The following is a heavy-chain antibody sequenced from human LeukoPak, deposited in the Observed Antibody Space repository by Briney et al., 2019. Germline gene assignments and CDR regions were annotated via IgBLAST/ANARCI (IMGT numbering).Heavy chain of an antibody. CDR2: IYYSGST. CDR3: ARTVGALYDAFNI. V-gene: IGHV4-59*08. Sequence: SETLSLTCTVSGGSISTYYWSWIRQPPRKGLEWIGYIYYSGSTNYNPSLKRRLTISVDTPKNQFSLKLSSVTAADTAVYYCARTVGALYDAFNIWGQGTMVTVSS. D-gene: IGHD1-26*01. CDR1: GGSISTYY. J-gene: IGHJ3*02.